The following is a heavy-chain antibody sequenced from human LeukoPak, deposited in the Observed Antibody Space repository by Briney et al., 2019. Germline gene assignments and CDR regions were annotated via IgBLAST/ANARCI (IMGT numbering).Heavy chain of an antibody. V-gene: IGHV3-33*01. CDR2: IWYDGTQQ. J-gene: IGHJ4*02. Sequence: GGSLRLSCAASGFTFSSFGIPWVRQTPGKGLDWVALIWYDGTQQFYADSVKGRFTISRDNSKNTVYLQMTSLRVEDTALYYCARGYDFTNGYFNYFDAWGQGTLVTVSS. D-gene: IGHD3-3*01. CDR1: GFTFSSFG. CDR3: ARGYDFTNGYFNYFDA.